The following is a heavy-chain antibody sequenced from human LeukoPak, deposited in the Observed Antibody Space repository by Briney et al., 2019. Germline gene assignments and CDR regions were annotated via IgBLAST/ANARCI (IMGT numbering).Heavy chain of an antibody. V-gene: IGHV4-59*01. CDR3: ATVPRVTYYYGSGSYYIYV. CDR1: GGSISSYY. J-gene: IGHJ4*02. D-gene: IGHD3-10*01. Sequence: SETLSLTCTVSGGSISSYYWSWIRQPPGKGLEWIGYSYYSGSTNYNPSLKSRVTISVDTSKNQFSLKLSSVTAADTAVYYCATVPRVTYYYGSGSYYIYVWGQGTLVTVSS. CDR2: SYYSGST.